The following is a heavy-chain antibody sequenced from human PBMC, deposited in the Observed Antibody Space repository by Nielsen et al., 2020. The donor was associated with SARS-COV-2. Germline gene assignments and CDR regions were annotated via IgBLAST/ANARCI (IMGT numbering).Heavy chain of an antibody. J-gene: IGHJ4*02. D-gene: IGHD1-26*01. Sequence: ASVKVSCKASGYIFTSYYMHWVRQAPGQGLEWVGIINPSGGGTTYAQKFQGRVTMTSDTSTSTVYMELSSLRSDDTAVYYCARELGGSYNDFWGQGTPVTVSS. CDR1: GYIFTSYY. V-gene: IGHV1-46*01. CDR2: INPSGGGT. CDR3: ARELGGSYNDF.